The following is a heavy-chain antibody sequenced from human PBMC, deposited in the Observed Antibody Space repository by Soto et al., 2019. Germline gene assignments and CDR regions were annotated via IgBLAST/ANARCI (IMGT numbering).Heavy chain of an antibody. CDR3: VKGTYYVGAFDS. V-gene: IGHV3-23*01. CDR1: GFSFSSYA. J-gene: IGHJ5*01. Sequence: EVPLLESGGGLVQPGGSLRLSCAASGFSFSSYAMSWVRQASGKGLEWVSVISGGGITHYADSVKGRFTISRDNSKNMVYLQMSTLRAEDTALYYCVKGTYYVGAFDSWGQGTLVTVSS. D-gene: IGHD3-10*01. CDR2: ISGGGIT.